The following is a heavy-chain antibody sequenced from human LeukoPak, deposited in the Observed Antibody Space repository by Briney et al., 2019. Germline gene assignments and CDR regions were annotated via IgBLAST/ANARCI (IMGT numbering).Heavy chain of an antibody. V-gene: IGHV3-23*01. CDR2: VSGSGGST. D-gene: IGHD3-22*01. Sequence: GGSLRLSCTASGFTFSSYAMSWVRQAPGKGLEWVSSVSGSGGSTYYADSVKGRFTISRDNSKSTLFLQMNSLRAEDTAVYYCAKSSYYDSSGYYREYYFDYWGQGTLVTVSS. CDR3: AKSSYYDSSGYYREYYFDY. CDR1: GFTFSSYA. J-gene: IGHJ4*02.